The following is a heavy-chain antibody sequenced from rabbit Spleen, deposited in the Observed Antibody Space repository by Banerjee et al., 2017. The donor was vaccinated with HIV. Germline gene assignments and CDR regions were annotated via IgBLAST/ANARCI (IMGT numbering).Heavy chain of an antibody. D-gene: IGHD2-1*01. J-gene: IGHJ4*01. Sequence: QSLEESGGDLVKPGASLTLTCTASGFSFSSSDYMCWVRQAPGKGLECIACIYGGSSDSTWYASWAKGRFTISKTSSTTVTLQMTSLTAADTATYFCARGSATMTMVITGYYLSLWGQGTLVTVS. V-gene: IGHV1S40*01. CDR1: GFSFSSSDY. CDR3: ARGSATMTMVITGYYLSL. CDR2: IYGGSSDST.